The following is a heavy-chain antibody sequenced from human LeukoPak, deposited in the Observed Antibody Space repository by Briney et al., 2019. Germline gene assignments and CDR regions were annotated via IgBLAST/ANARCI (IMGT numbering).Heavy chain of an antibody. V-gene: IGHV3-74*03. J-gene: IGHJ6*03. Sequence: GGSLRLSCAASGLTFNSYWMHWVRQVAGKGLVWVARINGDASNTTYADSVKGRFTISRDNAKNTLYLQMNSLRAEDTAVYYCARQRWSFYLYMDVWGKGTAVTISS. CDR2: INGDASNT. CDR3: ARQRWSFYLYMDV. CDR1: GLTFNSYW. D-gene: IGHD2-15*01.